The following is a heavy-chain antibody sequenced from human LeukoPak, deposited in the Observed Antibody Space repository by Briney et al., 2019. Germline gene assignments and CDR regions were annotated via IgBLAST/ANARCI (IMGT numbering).Heavy chain of an antibody. J-gene: IGHJ3*02. CDR3: ARGELFDAFDI. Sequence: SETLSLTCTVSGGSISSYYWSWIRQPPGKGLEWIGYIYYSGSTNYNPSLKSRVTISVDTSKNQFSLKLSSVTAADTAVYYCARGELFDAFDIWGQGTMVTVSS. CDR1: GGSISSYY. V-gene: IGHV4-59*01. CDR2: IYYSGST. D-gene: IGHD1-26*01.